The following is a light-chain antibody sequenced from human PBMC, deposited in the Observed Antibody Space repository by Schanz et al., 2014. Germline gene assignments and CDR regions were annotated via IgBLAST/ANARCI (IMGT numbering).Light chain of an antibody. CDR2: GAS. V-gene: IGKV3-11*01. Sequence: EIVLTQSPGALSLSPGERATLSCRASQSVSSSYLAWFHQKPGQAPRLLIYGASNRATGIPARFSGSGSGTDFTLTISSLEPEDFAVYYCQQRSNWPLTFGGGTKVEIK. CDR1: QSVSSSY. CDR3: QQRSNWPLT. J-gene: IGKJ4*01.